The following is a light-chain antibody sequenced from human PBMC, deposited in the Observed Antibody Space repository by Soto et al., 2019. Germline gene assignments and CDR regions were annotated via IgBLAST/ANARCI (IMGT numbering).Light chain of an antibody. V-gene: IGLV2-8*01. CDR1: SSDVGGYNS. CDR3: MSYSGSNSLL. J-gene: IGLJ2*01. CDR2: EVN. Sequence: QSVLTQPPSASGSPGQSVTISCTGTSSDVGGYNSVSWYQRHPGKAPKLMIYEVNRRPSGVPDRFSGSKSGNTASLTVSGLQAEDEADYYCMSYSGSNSLLFGGGTKLTVL.